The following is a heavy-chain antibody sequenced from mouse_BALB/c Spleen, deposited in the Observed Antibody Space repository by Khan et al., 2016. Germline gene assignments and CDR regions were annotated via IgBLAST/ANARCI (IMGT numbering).Heavy chain of an antibody. CDR3: TRDSSGGFAY. D-gene: IGHD3-1*01. V-gene: IGHV5-6-4*01. Sequence: EVELVESGGGLVKPGGSLKLSCAASGFNFSSYTMSWVRQTPEKRLEWVATISSGGSFTYYPANTKGRFTISRDNAQNTLHLQMSSLKSEDTARYYCTRDSSGGFAYWGQGTLVTVSA. J-gene: IGHJ3*01. CDR2: ISSGGSFT. CDR1: GFNFSSYT.